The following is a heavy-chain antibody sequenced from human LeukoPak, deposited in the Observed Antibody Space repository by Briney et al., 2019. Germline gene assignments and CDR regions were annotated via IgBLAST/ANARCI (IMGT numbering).Heavy chain of an antibody. Sequence: GGSLRLSCAASGFTFSSYWMSWVRQAPGKGLEWVANMKQDGSEKYYVDSVKGRFTISRDNAKNSLYLQMNSLRAEDTAVYYCARALSPLMITFGGVIAAWGQGTLVTVSS. CDR3: ARALSPLMITFGGVIAA. D-gene: IGHD3-16*02. J-gene: IGHJ5*02. CDR1: GFTFSSYW. CDR2: MKQDGSEK. V-gene: IGHV3-7*01.